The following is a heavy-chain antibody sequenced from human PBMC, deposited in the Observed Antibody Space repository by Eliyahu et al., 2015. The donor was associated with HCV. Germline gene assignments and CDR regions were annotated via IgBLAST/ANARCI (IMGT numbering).Heavy chain of an antibody. Sequence: QVQLKQWGAGLLKPSETLSLTCAVYGGSFSGYYWTWIRXSPGKGLEWIGEMNHMGSPNYNPPLKSRVTISVDTSKNQFSLKLNSVTAADTAVYYCARGGAVGKRHFDSWSQGTLVTVSS. D-gene: IGHD1-26*01. CDR2: MNHMGSP. CDR1: GGSFSGYY. CDR3: ARGGAVGKRHFDS. V-gene: IGHV4-34*01. J-gene: IGHJ4*02.